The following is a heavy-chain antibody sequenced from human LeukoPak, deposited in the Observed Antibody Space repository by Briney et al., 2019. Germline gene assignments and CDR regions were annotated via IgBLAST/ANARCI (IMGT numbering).Heavy chain of an antibody. CDR1: GLSLTDFSDYY. Sequence: PGGSLRLSCAASGLSLTDFSDYYMSWIRQAPGKGLEWVSYISAISTTIYYADSVKGRFTISRDNAKNSLYLQMNSLRAEDMALYYCAKGSGYDGGHGFDYWGQGTLVTVSS. CDR2: ISAISTTI. CDR3: AKGSGYDGGHGFDY. V-gene: IGHV3-11*01. D-gene: IGHD5-12*01. J-gene: IGHJ4*02.